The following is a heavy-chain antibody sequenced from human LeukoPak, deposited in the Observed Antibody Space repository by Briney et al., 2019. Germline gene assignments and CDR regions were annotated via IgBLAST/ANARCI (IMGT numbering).Heavy chain of an antibody. Sequence: ASVKVSCKASGYTFTSYYIHWMRQAPGQGPEWMGWISAYNGNTNYAQKFQGRVTMTTDISRSTAYMEVRSLRSDDTAVYYCARDLGASTVIFFDFWGQGTLVTVSS. CDR2: ISAYNGNT. CDR1: GYTFTSYY. J-gene: IGHJ4*02. CDR3: ARDLGASTVIFFDF. D-gene: IGHD4-11*01. V-gene: IGHV1-18*04.